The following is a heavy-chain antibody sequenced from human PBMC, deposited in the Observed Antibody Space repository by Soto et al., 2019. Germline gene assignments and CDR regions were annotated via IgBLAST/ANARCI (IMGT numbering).Heavy chain of an antibody. Sequence: QITLKESGPTLVKPTQTLTLTCTFSGFSLSTSGVGVGWIRQPPGKALEWLAPIYWDDDQRYSPSLKSRLTITKDSSNKQFVLTITSMDPLDTATYCCAHPYDSSCLYLDYWGQGTLVTISS. J-gene: IGHJ4*02. CDR1: GFSLSTSGVG. CDR3: AHPYDSSCLYLDY. V-gene: IGHV2-5*02. CDR2: IYWDDDQ. D-gene: IGHD3-22*01.